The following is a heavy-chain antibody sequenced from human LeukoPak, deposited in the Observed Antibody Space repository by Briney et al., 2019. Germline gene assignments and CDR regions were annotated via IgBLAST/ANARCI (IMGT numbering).Heavy chain of an antibody. CDR2: ISSQGDNK. D-gene: IGHD3-22*01. J-gene: IGHJ3*02. CDR3: ARETVVITAFDI. CDR1: GLVLSGYA. V-gene: IGHV3-30*14. Sequence: GGSLRLSCATSGLVLSGYAMHWVRRAPGKGLEWVAVISSQGDNKFYADSVKGRFTISRDNSKNTLYLQMNSLRAEDTAVYYCARETVVITAFDIWGQGTMVTVSS.